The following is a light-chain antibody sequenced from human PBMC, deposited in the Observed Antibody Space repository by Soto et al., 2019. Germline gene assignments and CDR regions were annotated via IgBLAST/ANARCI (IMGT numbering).Light chain of an antibody. CDR2: AAS. Sequence: IPLTQSPSSLSASVGDRVTITCRASQGISSYFAWYQQKPGKAPKLLIYAASTLQSGVPSRFSGSGSGTDFTLTIGSLQPDDFATYYCQQLYSYPRTFGQGTNVEIK. CDR3: QQLYSYPRT. J-gene: IGKJ2*01. V-gene: IGKV1-9*01. CDR1: QGISSY.